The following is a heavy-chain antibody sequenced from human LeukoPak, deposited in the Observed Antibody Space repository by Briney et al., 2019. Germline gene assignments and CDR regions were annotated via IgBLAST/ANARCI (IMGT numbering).Heavy chain of an antibody. V-gene: IGHV3-7*01. CDR1: GFTFSSYA. Sequence: TGGSLRLSCAASGFTFSSYAMSWVRQAPGKGLEWVANIKQDGSEKYYVDSVKGRFTISRDNAKNSLYLQMNSLRAEDTAVYYCARLKRNGYYDSSGYYYFDYWGQGTLVTVSS. CDR2: IKQDGSEK. J-gene: IGHJ4*02. D-gene: IGHD3-22*01. CDR3: ARLKRNGYYDSSGYYYFDY.